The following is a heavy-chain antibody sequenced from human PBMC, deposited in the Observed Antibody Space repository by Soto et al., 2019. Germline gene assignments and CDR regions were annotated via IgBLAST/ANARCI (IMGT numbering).Heavy chain of an antibody. CDR2: IYYSGSI. D-gene: IGHD2-21*02. J-gene: IGHJ6*02. CDR3: AREDDGGDRDYYGLDV. V-gene: IGHV4-30-4*08. Sequence: QVQLQQSGPGLVKPSQTLSLTCTVSGGSISSDNDHWTWIRQSPGKGLEWIGYIYYSGSIFYNPSFKSRVTISVDTSKNQFSLQLSSVTAADTAVYFCAREDDGGDRDYYGLDVWGQGTTVTVSS. CDR1: GGSISSDNDH.